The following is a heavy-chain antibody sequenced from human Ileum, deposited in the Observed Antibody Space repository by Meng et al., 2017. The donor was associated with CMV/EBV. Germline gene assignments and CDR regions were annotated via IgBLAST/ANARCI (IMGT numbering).Heavy chain of an antibody. CDR1: GFSLSTSGVG. Sequence: SGPTLVKPTQTLTLTCTFSGFSLSTSGVGVGWIRQPPGKALEWLALNYWNDDKRYSPSLKSRLTITKDTSKNQVVLTMTNMDPVDTATYYCAYSPTHYGSLFSYDYWGQGTLVTVSS. CDR3: AYSPTHYGSLFSYDY. D-gene: IGHD3-16*01. V-gene: IGHV2-5*01. J-gene: IGHJ4*02. CDR2: NYWNDDK.